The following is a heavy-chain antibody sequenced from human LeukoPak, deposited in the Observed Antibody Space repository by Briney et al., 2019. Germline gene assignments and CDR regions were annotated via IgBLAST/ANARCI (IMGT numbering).Heavy chain of an antibody. CDR2: ISWNSGSM. V-gene: IGHV3-9*01. CDR3: AKDTSYSGSTNFDY. J-gene: IGHJ4*02. D-gene: IGHD1-26*01. Sequence: GGSLRLSCAASGFTFSSYAMSWVRQAPGKGLEWVSTISWNSGSMGYADSVKGRFTISRDNAKNSLYLQMNSLRVEDTALYYCAKDTSYSGSTNFDYWGQGTLVTVSS. CDR1: GFTFSSYA.